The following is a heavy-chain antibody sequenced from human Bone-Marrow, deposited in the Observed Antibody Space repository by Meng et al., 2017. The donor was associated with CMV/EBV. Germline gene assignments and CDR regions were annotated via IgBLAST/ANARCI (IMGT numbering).Heavy chain of an antibody. CDR1: GFTFSDYY. Sequence: GESLKISCAASGFTFSDYYMSWVRQAPGKGLEWVGFIRSKAYGGTTEYAASVKGRFTISRDDSKSIAYLQMNSLKTEDTAVYYCTRVWDGYKLIEYYFDYWGQGTLVTVSS. CDR2: IRSKAYGGTT. V-gene: IGHV3-49*04. CDR3: TRVWDGYKLIEYYFDY. J-gene: IGHJ4*02. D-gene: IGHD5-24*01.